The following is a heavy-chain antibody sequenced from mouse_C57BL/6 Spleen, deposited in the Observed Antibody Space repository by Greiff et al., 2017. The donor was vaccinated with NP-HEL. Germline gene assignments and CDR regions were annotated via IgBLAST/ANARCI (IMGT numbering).Heavy chain of an antibody. Sequence: VHVKQSGPELVKPGASVKISCKASGYSFTDYNMNWVKQSNGKSLEWIGVINPNYGTTSYNQKFKGKATLTVDQSSSTAYMQLNSLTSEDSAVYYCAREEENSGSWFAYWGQGTLVTVSA. CDR1: GYSFTDYN. CDR2: INPNYGTT. V-gene: IGHV1-39*01. J-gene: IGHJ3*01. D-gene: IGHD3-2*02. CDR3: AREEENSGSWFAY.